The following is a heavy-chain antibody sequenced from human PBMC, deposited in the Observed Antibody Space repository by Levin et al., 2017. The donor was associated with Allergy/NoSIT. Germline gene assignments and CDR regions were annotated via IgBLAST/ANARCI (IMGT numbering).Heavy chain of an antibody. V-gene: IGHV5-51*01. CDR1: GYRFTSYW. CDR2: IYPSDSDT. CDR3: ARRSKDSYYYYMDV. Sequence: KVSCKGSGYRFTSYWIGWVRQMPGKGLEWMGIIYPSDSDTRYSPSFQGLVTISADKSIGTAYLQWSSLKASDTAIYYCARRSKDSYYYYMDVWGKGTTVTVSS. J-gene: IGHJ6*03. D-gene: IGHD4-11*01.